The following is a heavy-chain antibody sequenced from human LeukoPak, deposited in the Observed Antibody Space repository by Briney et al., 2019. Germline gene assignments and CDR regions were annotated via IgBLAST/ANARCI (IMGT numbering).Heavy chain of an antibody. CDR3: ARFIAAPYYFDY. D-gene: IGHD6-13*01. J-gene: IGHJ4*02. V-gene: IGHV3-48*01. CDR2: ISSSSSTI. Sequence: GGSLRLSCAASGFTFSSYSMLWVRQDPGKGLEWVSYISSSSSTIYYADSVKGRFTISRDNAKNSLYLQMNTLRAEDTAVYYCARFIAAPYYFDYWGRGTLVTVSS. CDR1: GFTFSSYS.